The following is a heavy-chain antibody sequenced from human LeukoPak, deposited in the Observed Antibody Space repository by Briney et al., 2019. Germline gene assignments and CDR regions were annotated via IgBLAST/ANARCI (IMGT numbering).Heavy chain of an antibody. CDR3: ARVGSSSDRFDY. J-gene: IGHJ4*02. CDR2: TYYSGST. Sequence: SETLSLTCTVSGGSISSYYWSWIRQPPGKGLEWIGYTYYSGSTNYNPSLKSRVTISVDTSKNQFSLKLSSVTAADTAVYYCARVGSSSDRFDYWGQGTLVTVSS. D-gene: IGHD6-6*01. V-gene: IGHV4-59*01. CDR1: GGSISSYY.